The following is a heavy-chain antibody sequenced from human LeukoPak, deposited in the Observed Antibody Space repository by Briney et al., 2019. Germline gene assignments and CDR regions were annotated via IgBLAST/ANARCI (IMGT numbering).Heavy chain of an antibody. J-gene: IGHJ3*02. CDR2: VSGSGGTT. CDR1: GFTFSTYS. V-gene: IGHV3-23*01. CDR3: AKDRFCSGAGCSDAFDI. Sequence: GESLRLSCAASGFTFSTYSMNWVRQAPGKGLEWVSYVSGSGGTTYYADSVKGRFTISRENSKSTLYLQMNSLGVEDTAVYYCAKDRFCSGAGCSDAFDIWGQGTMVTVSS. D-gene: IGHD2-15*01.